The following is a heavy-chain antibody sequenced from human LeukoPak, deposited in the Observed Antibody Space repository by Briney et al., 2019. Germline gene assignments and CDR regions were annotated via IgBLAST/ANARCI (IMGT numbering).Heavy chain of an antibody. CDR2: INPSGGST. CDR3: ARVLVVPAANNHRPLFDY. CDR1: GYTFTSYY. V-gene: IGHV1-46*01. D-gene: IGHD2-2*01. Sequence: ASVKVSCKASGYTFTSYYMHWVRQAPGQGLEWMGIINPSGGSTSYAQKLDGRVTMTRNTSTSTAYMELSSLRSEDTAVYYCARVLVVPAANNHRPLFDYWGQGTLVTVSS. J-gene: IGHJ4*02.